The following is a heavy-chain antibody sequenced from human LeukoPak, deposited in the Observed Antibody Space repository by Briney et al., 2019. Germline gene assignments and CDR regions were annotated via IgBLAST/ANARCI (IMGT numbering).Heavy chain of an antibody. D-gene: IGHD3-22*01. J-gene: IGHJ3*02. V-gene: IGHV1-58*01. Sequence: GTSVKVSCKASGFTFTSSAVQWVRQARGQRLEWIGWIVVGSGNTNYAQKFQERVTITRDMSTSTAYMELSSLRSEDTAVYYCAAVPNYYDSSGDGAFDIWGQGTMATVSS. CDR3: AAVPNYYDSSGDGAFDI. CDR1: GFTFTSSA. CDR2: IVVGSGNT.